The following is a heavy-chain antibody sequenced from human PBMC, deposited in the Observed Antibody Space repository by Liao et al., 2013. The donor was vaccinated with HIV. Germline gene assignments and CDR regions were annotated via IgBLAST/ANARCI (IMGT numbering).Heavy chain of an antibody. Sequence: QVQLQESGPGLVKPSQTLSLTCSVSGGSISSYYWSWIRQPAGKGLEWIGYVFYVGSTNYNPSLKSRLTISVDTSKNQFSLKLSSVTAADTAVYYCAGGHYDSSSLDYWGQGTLVTVSS. CDR2: VFYVGST. CDR1: GGSISSYY. J-gene: IGHJ4*02. CDR3: AGGHYDSSSLDY. D-gene: IGHD3-22*01. V-gene: IGHV4-59*06.